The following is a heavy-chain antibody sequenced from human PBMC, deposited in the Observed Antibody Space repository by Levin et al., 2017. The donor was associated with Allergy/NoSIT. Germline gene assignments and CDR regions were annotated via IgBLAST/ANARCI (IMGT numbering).Heavy chain of an antibody. Sequence: SCAASGFIFSDSGLHWVRQAPGKGLEWVAFISYDGSYKYYADSVKGRFTISRDTSKNTLHLQMNSLRAEDTAVYYCAKDRFGELFYINHWGRGTLVTVSS. D-gene: IGHD3-10*01. V-gene: IGHV3-30*18. CDR1: GFIFSDSG. CDR3: AKDRFGELFYINH. CDR2: ISYDGSYK. J-gene: IGHJ4*02.